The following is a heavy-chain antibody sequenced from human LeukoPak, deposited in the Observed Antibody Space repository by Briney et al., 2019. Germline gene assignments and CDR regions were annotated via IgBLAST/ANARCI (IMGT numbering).Heavy chain of an antibody. D-gene: IGHD4-17*01. CDR3: ASSGYGDYVHYW. J-gene: IGHJ4*02. CDR1: GGSISSYW. CDR2: IYYSGST. Sequence: SETLSLTCTVSGGSISSYWWSWIRQPPGKGLEWIGYIYYSGSTNYNPSLKSRVTISVDTSKNQFSLKLSSVTAADTAVYYCASSGYGDYVHYWWGQRTLVTVSS. V-gene: IGHV4-59*01.